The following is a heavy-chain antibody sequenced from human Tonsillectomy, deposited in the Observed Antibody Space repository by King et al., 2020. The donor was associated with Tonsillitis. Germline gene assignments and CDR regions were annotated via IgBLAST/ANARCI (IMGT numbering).Heavy chain of an antibody. D-gene: IGHD5-18*01. CDR2: IKRKTDGGTT. CDR1: GFTFSNAW. V-gene: IGHV3-15*01. CDR3: PTPGYSCGYGTIDY. J-gene: IGHJ4*02. Sequence: VQLVESGGGLVKPGGSLRLSCAASGFTFSNAWMNWVRQAPGKGLEWVGRIKRKTDGGTTDYAAPVKGRFTISRDDSKNTLYRQMNSLKTEDTAEYYSPTPGYSCGYGTIDYWGQGTLVRVSS.